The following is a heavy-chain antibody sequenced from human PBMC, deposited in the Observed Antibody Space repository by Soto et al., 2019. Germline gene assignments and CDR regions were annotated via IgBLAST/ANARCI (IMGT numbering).Heavy chain of an antibody. CDR1: GGSFSGYY. CDR3: ARRDYHDSSTEYYY. Sequence: SETLSLTCAVYGGSFSGYYWSWIRQPPGKGLEWIGEINHSGSTNYNPSLKSRVTISVDTSKNQFSLKLSSVTAADTAVYYCARRDYHDSSTEYYYWGQGTLVTVSS. D-gene: IGHD3-22*01. CDR2: INHSGST. V-gene: IGHV4-34*01. J-gene: IGHJ4*02.